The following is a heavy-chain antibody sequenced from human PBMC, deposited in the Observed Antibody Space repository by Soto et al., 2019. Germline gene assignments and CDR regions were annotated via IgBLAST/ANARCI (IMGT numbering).Heavy chain of an antibody. V-gene: IGHV3-72*01. CDR1: GFTFSDHY. J-gene: IGHJ4*02. Sequence: EVQLVESGGGLVQPGGSLRLSCAASGFTFSDHYMDWVRQAPGKGLEWVGRTRNKANSYTTEYAASVKGRFTISRDDSKNSLYLQMTSLKTEDTAVYYCAREGAVAGIFDYWGQGTLVTVSS. CDR2: TRNKANSYTT. CDR3: AREGAVAGIFDY. D-gene: IGHD6-19*01.